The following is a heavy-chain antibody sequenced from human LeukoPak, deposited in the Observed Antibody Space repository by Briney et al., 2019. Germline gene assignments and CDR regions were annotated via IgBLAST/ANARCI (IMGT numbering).Heavy chain of an antibody. CDR2: IYYSGST. V-gene: IGHV4-59*01. CDR3: ARALSPYGGPRDGYYFDY. D-gene: IGHD4/OR15-4a*01. J-gene: IGHJ4*02. Sequence: PSETLSLTCTVSGGSISSYYWSWIRQPPGKGLEWIGYIYYSGSTNYNPSLKSRVTISVDTSKNQFSLKLSSVTAADTAVYYCARALSPYGGPRDGYYFDYWGQGTLVTVSS. CDR1: GGSISSYY.